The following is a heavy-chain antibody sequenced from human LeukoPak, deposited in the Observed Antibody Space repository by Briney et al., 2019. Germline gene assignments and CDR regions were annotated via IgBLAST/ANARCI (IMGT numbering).Heavy chain of an antibody. J-gene: IGHJ6*02. V-gene: IGHV1-46*01. CDR1: GYTFTSYY. D-gene: IGHD2-21*02. Sequence: GAVKVSCKASGYTFTSYYMHWVRQAPGQGLEWMGIINASGGSTSYAQKFQGRVTMTRDTSTSTVYMELSSLRSEDTAVYYCAREVVTATIYYYYGMDVWGQGTTVTVSS. CDR2: INASGGST. CDR3: AREVVTATIYYYYGMDV.